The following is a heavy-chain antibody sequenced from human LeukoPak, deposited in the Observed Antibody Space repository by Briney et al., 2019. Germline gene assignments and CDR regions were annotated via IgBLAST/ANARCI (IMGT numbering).Heavy chain of an antibody. J-gene: IGHJ6*02. CDR3: ARDQVRLWFGEYGMDV. CDR2: ISYDGSNK. Sequence: PGGSLRLSCAASGFTFSSYAMHWVRQAPGKGLEWVAVISYDGSNKYYADSVKGRFTISRGNSKNTLYLQMNSLRAEDTAVYYCARDQVRLWFGEYGMDVWGQGATVTVSS. V-gene: IGHV3-30-3*01. D-gene: IGHD3-10*01. CDR1: GFTFSSYA.